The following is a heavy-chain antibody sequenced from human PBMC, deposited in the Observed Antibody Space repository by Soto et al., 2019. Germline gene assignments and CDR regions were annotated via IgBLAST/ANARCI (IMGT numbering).Heavy chain of an antibody. Sequence: GGSLRLSCAASGFTFSSYWMHWVRQAPGKGLVWVSRINSDGSSTSYADSVKGRFTISRDNAKNTLYLQMNSLRAEDTAVYYCAREGPYVWAIFDYWGQGTLVTVSS. D-gene: IGHD3-16*01. V-gene: IGHV3-74*01. CDR2: INSDGSST. CDR3: AREGPYVWAIFDY. CDR1: GFTFSSYW. J-gene: IGHJ4*02.